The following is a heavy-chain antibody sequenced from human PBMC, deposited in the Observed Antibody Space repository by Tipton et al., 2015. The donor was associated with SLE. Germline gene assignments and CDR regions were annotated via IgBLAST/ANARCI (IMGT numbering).Heavy chain of an antibody. CDR1: GDSIGSPYFY. CDR3: ARPAYYYDSSGYSNWFDP. V-gene: IGHV4-39*01. Sequence: TLSLTCTVSGDSIGSPYFYWGWIRQPPGKGLEWIGSIKYNGYTYYNPSLKSRVTVSVDTSKNQFSLRLSSVSAADTAVYYCARPAYYYDSSGYSNWFDPWGQGTLVTVSS. J-gene: IGHJ5*02. D-gene: IGHD3-22*01. CDR2: IKYNGYT.